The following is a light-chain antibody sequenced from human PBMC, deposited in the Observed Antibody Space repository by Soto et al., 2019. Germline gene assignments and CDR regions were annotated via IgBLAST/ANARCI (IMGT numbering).Light chain of an antibody. V-gene: IGKV3-15*01. CDR1: QSVGSN. CDR3: QQYNNRPPWT. J-gene: IGKJ1*01. Sequence: EIVMTQSPANLSVSPGERATLSCRASQSVGSNLAWYQQKPGQAPRLLMYGASTRATGIPARFSGSGSGAEFTLTISSLQSEDFAVYYCQQYNNRPPWTFGQGTKVEIK. CDR2: GAS.